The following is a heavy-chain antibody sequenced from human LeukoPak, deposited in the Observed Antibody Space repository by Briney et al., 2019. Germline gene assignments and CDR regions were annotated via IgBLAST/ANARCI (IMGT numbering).Heavy chain of an antibody. CDR1: GFTFSSYG. Sequence: GGSLGLFCAASGFTFSSYGMHWVRQAPGKGREWVAFIRYDGSNKYYADSVKGRFTISRDNSKNTLYLQMNSLRAEDTAVYYCARDSSGWYGLNYYYYYMDVWGKGTTVTIS. CDR3: ARDSSGWYGLNYYYYYMDV. D-gene: IGHD6-19*01. V-gene: IGHV3-30*02. CDR2: IRYDGSNK. J-gene: IGHJ6*03.